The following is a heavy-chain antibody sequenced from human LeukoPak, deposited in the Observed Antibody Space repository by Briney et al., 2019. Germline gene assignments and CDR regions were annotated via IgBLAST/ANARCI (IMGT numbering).Heavy chain of an antibody. V-gene: IGHV1-2*02. J-gene: IGHJ4*02. Sequence: ASVKVSCKASGYTFTGYYIHWVRQAPGQGLEWMGWINPNSGGTNYAQRFQGRVTTTRDTSISTAYMELSRLRSDDTAVYYCTKDVTAISPRYYFDYWGQGTLVTVSS. CDR2: INPNSGGT. D-gene: IGHD3-9*01. CDR1: GYTFTGYY. CDR3: TKDVTAISPRYYFDY.